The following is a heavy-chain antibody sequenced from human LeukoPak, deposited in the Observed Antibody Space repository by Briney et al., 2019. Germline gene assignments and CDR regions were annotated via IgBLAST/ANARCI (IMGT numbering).Heavy chain of an antibody. Sequence: GGSLRLSCAASGFTFSSYAMSWVRQAPGKGLEWVSAISGSGGSTYYADSVKGRFTISGDNSKNTLYLQMSSLRAEDTAVYYCAKSHKPVLFDYWGQGTLVTVSS. V-gene: IGHV3-23*01. J-gene: IGHJ4*02. CDR3: AKSHKPVLFDY. CDR1: GFTFSSYA. CDR2: ISGSGGST. D-gene: IGHD2-8*01.